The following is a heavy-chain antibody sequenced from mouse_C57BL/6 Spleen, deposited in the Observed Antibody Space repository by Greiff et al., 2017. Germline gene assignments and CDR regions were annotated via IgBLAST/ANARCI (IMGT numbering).Heavy chain of an antibody. D-gene: IGHD1-1*01. Sequence: QVQLQQSGPELVKPGASVKISCKASGYAFSSSWMNWVKQRPGQGLEWIGRIYPGDGDTNYNGKFKGKATLTADKSSSTAYMQLSSLTSEDSAVYFCARRSPSYYYGSGLYAMDYWGQGTSVTVSS. CDR1: GYAFSSSW. J-gene: IGHJ4*01. CDR3: ARRSPSYYYGSGLYAMDY. CDR2: IYPGDGDT. V-gene: IGHV1-82*01.